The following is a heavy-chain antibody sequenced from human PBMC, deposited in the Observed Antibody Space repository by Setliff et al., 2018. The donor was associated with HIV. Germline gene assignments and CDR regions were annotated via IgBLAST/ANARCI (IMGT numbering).Heavy chain of an antibody. D-gene: IGHD2-21*01. CDR3: AKLQEGHVYSHYDS. CDR1: GFNVNNKY. Sequence: PGGSLRLSCAASGFNVNNKYMSWVRQAPGKGLEWVSVIYAGGSTYYADSVKGRLTISRDNSQNALYLHMNSLRAEDTAVYYCAKLQEGHVYSHYDSWGQGTLVTVS. CDR2: IYAGGST. V-gene: IGHV3-53*01. J-gene: IGHJ4*02.